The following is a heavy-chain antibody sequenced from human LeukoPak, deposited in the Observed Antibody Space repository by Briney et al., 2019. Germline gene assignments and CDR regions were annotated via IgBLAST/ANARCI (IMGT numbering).Heavy chain of an antibody. D-gene: IGHD2-2*01. CDR3: AKLLSGYCSRTSCLNWFDP. Sequence: PGGSLRLSCAASGFTFSNYVMSWVRQAPGKGLEWVSAISGSDGITWYADSVKGRFTVSRDNSKNTLYLQMNSLRAEDTAVYYCAKLLSGYCSRTSCLNWFDPWGQGTLVTVSS. CDR2: ISGSDGIT. J-gene: IGHJ5*02. V-gene: IGHV3-23*01. CDR1: GFTFSNYV.